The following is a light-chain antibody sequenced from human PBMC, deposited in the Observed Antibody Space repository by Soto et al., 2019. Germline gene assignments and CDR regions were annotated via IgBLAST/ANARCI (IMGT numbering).Light chain of an antibody. Sequence: EIVMTQSPPSLTVTPGEPASISCRSSQRLLPSNGNTFLAWYLQKPGQSPQLLIYLGSNRASGVPDRVSGSEAGTDMKLKISRVEAGEGGVYYCMQAREPPYTVGQGTKLET. V-gene: IGKV2-28*01. CDR1: QRLLPSNGNTF. CDR3: MQAREPPYT. J-gene: IGKJ2*01. CDR2: LGS.